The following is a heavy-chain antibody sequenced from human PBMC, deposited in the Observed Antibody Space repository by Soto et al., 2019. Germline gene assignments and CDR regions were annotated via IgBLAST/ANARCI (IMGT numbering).Heavy chain of an antibody. CDR2: IYSGSST. V-gene: IGHV3-53*02. CDR1: GFTVSSDY. CDR3: ARDFYGDYFDY. J-gene: IGHJ4*02. Sequence: EVQLVETGGGLIQPGGSLRLSCAASGFTVSSDYMSWVRQAPGKGLEWVSLIYSGSSTFYADSVKGRFTISRXXXXXTXXXQMNSLRAEDTAVYYCARDFYGDYFDYWGQGTLVTVSS. D-gene: IGHD4-17*01.